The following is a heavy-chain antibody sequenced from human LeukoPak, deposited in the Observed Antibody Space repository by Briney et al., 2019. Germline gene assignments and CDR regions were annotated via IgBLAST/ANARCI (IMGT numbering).Heavy chain of an antibody. CDR2: INHSGST. CDR3: ARSGQRSMRFGET. V-gene: IGHV4-34*01. D-gene: IGHD3-10*01. J-gene: IGHJ5*02. CDR1: GGSFNGYY. Sequence: PSQTLSPTCALYGGSFNGYYWSWIRHPPGKGLEWIGEINHSGSTNYNPSLKSRVTISVDTSKNQFSLKLSSVTAADTAVYYCARSGQRSMRFGETWGQGTLVTVSS.